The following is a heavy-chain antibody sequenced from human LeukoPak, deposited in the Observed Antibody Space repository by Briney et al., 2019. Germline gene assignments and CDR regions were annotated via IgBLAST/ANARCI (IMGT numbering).Heavy chain of an antibody. Sequence: SETLSFTCAVYGGSFSGYYWNWIRQTPEKGLEWIGEMNPSGSTNYNPSLKSRVTISVDTSKNQSSLELSSVTAADTAVYYCARGRQDVTMIVVVMTAVSYYFDVWGKGTTVTVS. D-gene: IGHD3-22*01. CDR3: ARGRQDVTMIVVVMTAVSYYFDV. V-gene: IGHV4-34*01. J-gene: IGHJ6*03. CDR1: GGSFSGYY. CDR2: MNPSGST.